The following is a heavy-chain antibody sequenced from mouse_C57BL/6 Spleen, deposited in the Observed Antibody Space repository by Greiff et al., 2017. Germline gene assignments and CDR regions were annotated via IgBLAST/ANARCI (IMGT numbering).Heavy chain of an antibody. Sequence: QVQLKQSGAELMKPGASVKLSCKATGYTFTGYWIEWVKQRPGHGLEWIGEILPGSGSTNYNEKFKGKATFTADTSSNTAYMQLSSLTTEDSAIYYCARSSAPLDSSGYEAYWGQGTLVTVSA. V-gene: IGHV1-9*01. J-gene: IGHJ3*01. CDR1: GYTFTGYW. D-gene: IGHD3-2*02. CDR2: ILPGSGST. CDR3: ARSSAPLDSSGYEAY.